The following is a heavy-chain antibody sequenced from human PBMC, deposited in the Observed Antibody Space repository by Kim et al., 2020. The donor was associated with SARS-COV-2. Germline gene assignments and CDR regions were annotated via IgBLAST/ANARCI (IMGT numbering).Heavy chain of an antibody. Sequence: NYAQKVQGRVTITADESTSTAYMELSSLRSEDTAVYYCARIVGAGTFFDYWGQGTLVTVSS. J-gene: IGHJ4*02. D-gene: IGHD1-26*01. V-gene: IGHV1-69*01. CDR3: ARIVGAGTFFDY.